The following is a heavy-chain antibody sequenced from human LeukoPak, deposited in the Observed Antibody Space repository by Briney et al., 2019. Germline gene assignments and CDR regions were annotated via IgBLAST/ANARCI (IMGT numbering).Heavy chain of an antibody. CDR2: ISSSSSYI. D-gene: IGHD3-3*01. CDR1: GCTFSSYS. V-gene: IGHV3-21*01. CDR3: ARDSVPLEDPPFWSGYYWGRNQDYFDY. Sequence: GGSLRLSCAASGCTFSSYSMNWVRQAPGKGLEWVSSISSSSSYIYYADSVKGRFTISRDNAKNSLYLQMNSLRAEDTAVYYCARDSVPLEDPPFWSGYYWGRNQDYFDYWGQGTLVTVSS. J-gene: IGHJ4*02.